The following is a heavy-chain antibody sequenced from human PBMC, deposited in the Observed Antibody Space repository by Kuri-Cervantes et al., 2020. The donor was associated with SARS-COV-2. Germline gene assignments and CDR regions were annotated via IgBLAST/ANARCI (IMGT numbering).Heavy chain of an antibody. CDR1: GLTFSVYG. D-gene: IGHD1-26*01. J-gene: IGHJ6*02. Sequence: GGSLRLSCAASGLTFSVYGLNWVRQAPGKGLEWVSYISGSSSTIHYADSVKGRFTISRDNAKKSLFLQMNSLRAEDTAVYYCASEVIPNPSEKYAYYGLDVWGQGTTVTVSS. CDR2: ISGSSSTI. V-gene: IGHV3-48*01. CDR3: ASEVIPNPSEKYAYYGLDV.